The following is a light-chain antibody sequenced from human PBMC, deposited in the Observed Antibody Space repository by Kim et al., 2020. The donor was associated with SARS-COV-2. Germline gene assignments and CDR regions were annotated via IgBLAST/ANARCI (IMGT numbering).Light chain of an antibody. CDR1: QSVSSY. J-gene: IGKJ4*02. CDR3: QQYDSSRT. Sequence: EIVLTQSPATLSLSPGERATLSCRASQSVSSYLSWYHQQPGHDPRRLLYYAANSATSIPAGCSSSGAAATVIPTIDSLLAPDDAAEYYWQQYDSSRTFGGGTKVDIK. CDR2: YAA. V-gene: IGKV3-11*01.